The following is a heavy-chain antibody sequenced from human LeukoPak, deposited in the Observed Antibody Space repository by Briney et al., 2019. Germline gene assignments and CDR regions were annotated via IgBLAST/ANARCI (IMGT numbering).Heavy chain of an antibody. D-gene: IGHD6-6*01. CDR1: GGSISSGGYY. CDR3: ARASAYSSSSGVNY. J-gene: IGHJ4*02. V-gene: IGHV4-31*03. CDR2: IYYSGST. Sequence: TSQTLSLTCTVSGGSISSGGYYWSWIRQHPGKGLEWIGYIYYSGSTYYNPSLKSRVSLSVDTSKNQFSLRLSSVTAADTAVYYCARASAYSSSSGVNYWDQGTLVTVSS.